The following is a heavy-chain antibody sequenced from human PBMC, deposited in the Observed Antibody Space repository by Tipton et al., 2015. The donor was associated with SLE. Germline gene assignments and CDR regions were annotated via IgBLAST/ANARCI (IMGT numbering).Heavy chain of an antibody. V-gene: IGHV4-39*07. CDR3: ARAPLVGARHYFYYMDV. D-gene: IGHD1-26*01. CDR2: LYYTGNS. J-gene: IGHJ6*03. Sequence: TLSLTCSVSGGSVSNYTYYWGWIRQPPGKGLEWIASLYYTGNSYYNPSLKSRVTISVDPSKNQFSLKLTSVTAADTAVYFCARAPLVGARHYFYYMDVWGNGTTVTVSS. CDR1: GGSVSNYTYY.